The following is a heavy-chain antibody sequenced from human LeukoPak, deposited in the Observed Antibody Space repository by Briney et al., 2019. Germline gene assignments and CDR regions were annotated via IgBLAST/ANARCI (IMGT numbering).Heavy chain of an antibody. V-gene: IGHV3-9*01. J-gene: IGHJ4*02. CDR3: AKDIRAVAGHFDY. Sequence: GGSLRLSCAASGFTFDDYAMRWVRQAPGKGLEWVSGISWNSGSIGYADSVKGRFTISRDNAKNSLYLQMNSLRAEDTALYYCAKDIRAVAGHFDYWGQGTLVTVSS. CDR1: GFTFDDYA. CDR2: ISWNSGSI. D-gene: IGHD6-19*01.